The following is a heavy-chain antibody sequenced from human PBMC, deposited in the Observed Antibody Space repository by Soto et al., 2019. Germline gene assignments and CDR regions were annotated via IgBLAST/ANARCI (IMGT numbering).Heavy chain of an antibody. CDR1: GGTFSSYA. V-gene: IGHV1-69*06. D-gene: IGHD3-22*01. CDR3: ARVRLEVSWLYNAFDI. Sequence: QVQLVQSGAEVKKPGSSVKVSCKASGGTFSSYAISWVRQAPGQGLEWMGGIIPIFGTANYAQKFQGRVTITADKSTSTAYMELSSLRSEDTALYYCARVRLEVSWLYNAFDIWGQGTMVTVSS. CDR2: IIPIFGTA. J-gene: IGHJ3*02.